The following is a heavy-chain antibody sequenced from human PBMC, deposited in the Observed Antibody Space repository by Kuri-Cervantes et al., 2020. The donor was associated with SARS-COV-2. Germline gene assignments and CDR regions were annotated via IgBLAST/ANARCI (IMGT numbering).Heavy chain of an antibody. CDR1: GCTFSSYG. CDR3: ARGYVNCSGGSCYSIHYYYGMDV. CDR2: IWYDGSNK. Sequence: GGSLRLSCAASGCTFSSYGMHWVRQAPGKGLEWVAVIWYDGSNKYYADSVKGRFTISRDNSKNTLYLQMNSLRAEDTAVYYFARGYVNCSGGSCYSIHYYYGMDVWGQGTTVTVSS. D-gene: IGHD2-15*01. V-gene: IGHV3-33*08. J-gene: IGHJ6*02.